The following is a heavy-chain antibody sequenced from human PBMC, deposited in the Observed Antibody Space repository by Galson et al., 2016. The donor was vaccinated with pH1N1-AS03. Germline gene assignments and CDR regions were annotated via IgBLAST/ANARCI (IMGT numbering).Heavy chain of an antibody. D-gene: IGHD3-3*01. Sequence: SVKVSCKASGGTFSSYAISWVRQAPGQGLEWMGGIIAMFGTANYAQKVQGRVTITADKSTSTAYMELSSLRSEDTAVYCCARDANYDFWSGHDAFDMWCQGTMVSVSS. V-gene: IGHV1-69*06. J-gene: IGHJ3*02. CDR2: IIAMFGTA. CDR3: ARDANYDFWSGHDAFDM. CDR1: GGTFSSYA.